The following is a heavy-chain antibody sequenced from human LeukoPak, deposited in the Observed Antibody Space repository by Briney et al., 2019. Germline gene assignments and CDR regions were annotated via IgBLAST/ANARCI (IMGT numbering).Heavy chain of an antibody. CDR1: GFTFSNYA. D-gene: IGHD6-13*01. CDR3: AKEQYSSSWYGWFDP. V-gene: IGHV3-23*01. Sequence: GGSLRLSCAASGFTFSNYAMSWVRQAPGKGLEWVSALSNSGGDTYYTDSVRGRFTISRDNSENTLYLQMNSLRAEDTAVYYCAKEQYSSSWYGWFDPWGQGTLVTVSS. CDR2: LSNSGGDT. J-gene: IGHJ5*02.